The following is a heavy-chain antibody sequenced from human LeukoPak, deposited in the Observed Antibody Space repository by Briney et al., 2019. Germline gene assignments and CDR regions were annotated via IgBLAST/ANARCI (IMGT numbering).Heavy chain of an antibody. D-gene: IGHD1-14*01. CDR3: ARSNQADDY. CDR1: GFTFSSYW. CDR2: INPGGSSI. V-gene: IGHV3-74*01. Sequence: PGGSLRLSCAASGFTFSSYWVHWVRQVPGKGLVWVARINPGGSSITYADSVKGRFTISRDNAKNTLYLQMDSLGAEDTGVYYCARSNQADDYWGQGTLVTVSS. J-gene: IGHJ4*02.